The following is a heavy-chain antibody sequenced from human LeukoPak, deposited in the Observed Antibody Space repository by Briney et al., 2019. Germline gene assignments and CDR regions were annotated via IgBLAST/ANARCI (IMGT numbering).Heavy chain of an antibody. CDR1: GGSISSGDYY. Sequence: SETLSLTCTVSGGSISSGDYYWSWIRQPPGKGLEWIGYIYYSGSTYYNPSLKSRVTISVDTSKNQFSLKLSSVTAADTAVYYCARARVEIPFDYWGQGTPVTVSS. J-gene: IGHJ4*02. D-gene: IGHD2-2*02. V-gene: IGHV4-30-4*08. CDR3: ARARVEIPFDY. CDR2: IYYSGST.